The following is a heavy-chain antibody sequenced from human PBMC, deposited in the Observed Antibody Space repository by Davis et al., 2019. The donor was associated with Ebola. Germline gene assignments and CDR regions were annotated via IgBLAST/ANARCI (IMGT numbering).Heavy chain of an antibody. J-gene: IGHJ5*02. CDR3: VRGHSGSYDH. Sequence: ASVKVSCKASGYTFTGYYIHWVRQAPGQGLEWLGWINPNSGGTTYAQKFQGRVTMTSDTSTSTAYLDLSRLTSDDTAVYYCVRGHSGSYDHWGQGTLVTVSP. D-gene: IGHD1-26*01. CDR2: INPNSGGT. V-gene: IGHV1-2*02. CDR1: GYTFTGYY.